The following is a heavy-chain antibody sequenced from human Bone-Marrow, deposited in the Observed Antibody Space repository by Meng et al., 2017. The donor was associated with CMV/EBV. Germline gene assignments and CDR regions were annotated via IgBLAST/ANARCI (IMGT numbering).Heavy chain of an antibody. CDR3: ARAPVPAANYYGMDV. Sequence: SVKVPCKASGGTFSSYAISWVRQAPGQGLEWMGGIIPIFGTANYAQKFQGRVTITTDESTSTAYMELSSLRSEDTAVYYCARAPVPAANYYGMDVWGQGTTVTVSS. CDR1: GGTFSSYA. CDR2: IIPIFGTA. J-gene: IGHJ6*02. V-gene: IGHV1-69*05. D-gene: IGHD2-2*01.